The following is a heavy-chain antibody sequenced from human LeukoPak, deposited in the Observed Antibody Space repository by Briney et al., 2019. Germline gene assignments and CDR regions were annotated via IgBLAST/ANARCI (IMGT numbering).Heavy chain of an antibody. CDR3: ARDHPDYYDSSGYYLNWFDP. D-gene: IGHD3-22*01. Sequence: PGGSLRLSCAASGFTFSSYWMHWVRQAPGKGLVWVSRINSDGSSTSYADSVKGRFTISRDNAKNTLYLQMNSLRAEDTAVYYCARDHPDYYDSSGYYLNWFDPWGQGTLVTVSS. J-gene: IGHJ5*02. V-gene: IGHV3-74*01. CDR2: INSDGSST. CDR1: GFTFSSYW.